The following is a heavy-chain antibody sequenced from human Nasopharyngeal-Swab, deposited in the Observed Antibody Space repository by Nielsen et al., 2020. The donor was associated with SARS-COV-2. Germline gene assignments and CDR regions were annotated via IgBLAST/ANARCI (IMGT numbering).Heavy chain of an antibody. V-gene: IGHV3-53*01. J-gene: IGHJ3*02. CDR1: GVTVCSNY. D-gene: IGHD3-3*01. CDR3: ARDFWNDAFDI. Sequence: GESLKISCAASGVTVCSNYMSWVRQAPGKGLEWVSVIYSGGSTYYADSVKGRFTISRDNSKNTLYLQMNSLRAEDTAVYYCARDFWNDAFDIWGQGTMVTVSS. CDR2: IYSGGST.